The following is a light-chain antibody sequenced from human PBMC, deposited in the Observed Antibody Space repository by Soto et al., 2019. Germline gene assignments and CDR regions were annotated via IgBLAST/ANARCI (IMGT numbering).Light chain of an antibody. CDR1: TGAVTSGHY. V-gene: IGLV7-46*01. CDR2: DTS. CDR3: LVSYSAALV. J-gene: IGLJ2*01. Sequence: QAVVTQEPSLTVSPGGTVTLTCGSSTGAVTSGHYPYWFQQKPGQAPRTLISDTSNKHSWTPARFSGSLLGGKAALTLSGAQPEDEAEYYCLVSYSAALVFGGGTKVTVL.